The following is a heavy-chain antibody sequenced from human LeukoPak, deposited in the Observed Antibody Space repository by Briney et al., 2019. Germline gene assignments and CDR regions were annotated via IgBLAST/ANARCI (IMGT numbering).Heavy chain of an antibody. D-gene: IGHD6-6*01. CDR2: ISISGTTT. V-gene: IGHV3-11*01. CDR3: AKDILAARLFFYY. J-gene: IGHJ4*02. CDR1: GFIFSDFY. Sequence: GGSLRLSWAASGFIFSDFYMGWIRQARGKGLEWVSYISISGTTTNYADSVKGRFTISRDDARNSLYLQMNSLTAEDTAVYYCAKDILAARLFFYYWGQGTLVTVSS.